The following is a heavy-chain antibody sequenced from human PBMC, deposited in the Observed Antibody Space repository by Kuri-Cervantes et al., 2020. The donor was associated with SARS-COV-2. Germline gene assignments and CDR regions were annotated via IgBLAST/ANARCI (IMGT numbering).Heavy chain of an antibody. CDR1: GGSISSYY. CDR3: ARFSAAAGQRTFDY. CDR2: IYYSGST. Sequence: ESLKISCTVSGGSISSYYWSWIRQPPGKGLEWIGYIYYSGSTNYNPSPKSRVTISVDTSKNQFSLKLSSVTAADTAVYYCARFSAAAGQRTFDYWGQGTLVTVSS. J-gene: IGHJ4*02. D-gene: IGHD6-13*01. V-gene: IGHV4-59*12.